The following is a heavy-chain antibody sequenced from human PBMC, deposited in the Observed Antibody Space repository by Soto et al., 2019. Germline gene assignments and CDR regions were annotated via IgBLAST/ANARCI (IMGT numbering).Heavy chain of an antibody. CDR1: GGSISSGGYY. D-gene: IGHD3-16*02. CDR3: ARDYTYEMPHPAIRISRYRDWYFDL. CDR2: IYYSGST. V-gene: IGHV4-31*03. Sequence: QVQLQESGPGLVKPSQTLSLTCTVSGGSISSGGYYWSWIRQHPGKGLEWIGYIYYSGSTYYNPSLKSRVTISVDTSKNQFSLKLSSVTAADTAVYYCARDYTYEMPHPAIRISRYRDWYFDLWGRGTLVTVSS. J-gene: IGHJ2*01.